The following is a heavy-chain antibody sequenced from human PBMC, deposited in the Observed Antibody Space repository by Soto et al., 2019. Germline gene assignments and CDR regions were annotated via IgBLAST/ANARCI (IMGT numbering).Heavy chain of an antibody. J-gene: IGHJ5*02. CDR3: ARRPPLYASERSKFDL. V-gene: IGHV4-39*01. CDR2: ISYTGST. CDR1: GGSISSRNYY. D-gene: IGHD3-10*01. Sequence: QLQLQESCPGLVKPSETLSLTCTVSGGSISSRNYYWGWIRQPPGKGLEWIGTISYTGSTSDNPALVGRVTISVDTSKNRFSLRLTSVTAADTAVYYCARRPPLYASERSKFDLWVQGTLVTVS.